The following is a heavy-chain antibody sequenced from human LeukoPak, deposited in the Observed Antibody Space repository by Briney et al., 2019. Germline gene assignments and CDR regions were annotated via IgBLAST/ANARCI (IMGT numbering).Heavy chain of an antibody. Sequence: PSETLSLTCAVYGGSFSGYYWSWIRQPPGKGLEWIGEINHSGSTNYNPSLKSRVTISVDTSKNQFSLKLSSVTAADTAVYYCARFIAVAGTTRNYYYGMDVWGQGTTVTVSS. V-gene: IGHV4-34*01. CDR1: GGSFSGYY. D-gene: IGHD6-19*01. CDR3: ARFIAVAGTTRNYYYGMDV. J-gene: IGHJ6*02. CDR2: INHSGST.